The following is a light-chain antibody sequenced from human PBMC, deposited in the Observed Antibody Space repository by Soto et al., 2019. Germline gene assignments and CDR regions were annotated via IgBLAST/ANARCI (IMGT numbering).Light chain of an antibody. V-gene: IGKV3-15*01. CDR2: DAS. Sequence: EIVMTQSPATLSVSPGERATLSCRASESVSSNLAWYQQKPGQAPSLLIYDASTRATTIPARFSGSGSGTEFTLTISSLQTVDFATYYCQHYHGLPYTFGQGTKLEIK. J-gene: IGKJ2*01. CDR1: ESVSSN. CDR3: QHYHGLPYT.